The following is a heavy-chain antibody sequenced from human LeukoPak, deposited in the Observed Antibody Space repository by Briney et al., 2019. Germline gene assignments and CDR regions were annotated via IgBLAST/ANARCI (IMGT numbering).Heavy chain of an antibody. CDR3: ARSSAIPGIAAAGTAYYYYYYMDV. Sequence: GGSLRLSCAASGFTFSNYAMHWVRQAPGKGLEWEEVVKDDGNDKYYADSVKGRFTISRENAKNSLYLQMNSLRAGDTAVYYCARSSAIPGIAAAGTAYYYYYYMDVWGKGTTVTISS. CDR2: VKDDGNDK. V-gene: IGHV3-30*14. CDR1: GFTFSNYA. D-gene: IGHD6-13*01. J-gene: IGHJ6*03.